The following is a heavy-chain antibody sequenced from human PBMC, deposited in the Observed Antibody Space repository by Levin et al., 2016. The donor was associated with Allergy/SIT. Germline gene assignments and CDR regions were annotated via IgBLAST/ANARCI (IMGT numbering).Heavy chain of an antibody. CDR1: GFTFSSYG. CDR2: ISYDGSNK. CDR3: AKGVVVTATYVPYDY. D-gene: IGHD2-21*02. V-gene: IGHV3-30*18. Sequence: GSRLKISCAASGFTFSSYGMHWVRQAPGKGLEWVAVISYDGSNKYYADSVKGRFTISRDNSKNTLYLQMNSLRAEDTAVYYCAKGVVVTATYVPYDYWGQGTLVTVSS. J-gene: IGHJ4*02.